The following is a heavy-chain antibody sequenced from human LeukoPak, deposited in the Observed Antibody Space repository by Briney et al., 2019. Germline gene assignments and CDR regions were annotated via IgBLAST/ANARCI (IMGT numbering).Heavy chain of an antibody. D-gene: IGHD1-26*01. J-gene: IGHJ3*02. CDR3: ARSGSYANDAFHI. V-gene: IGHV4-4*07. CDR2: LYTCGGT. Sequence: SDTLSLTCTVSGVSISSYHWSWIRQPAGKGLEWIGRLYTCGGTNYTPSLKRRVSMSVDTSKRQFSLELNSVTAADTAVYYCARSGSYANDAFHIWGQGTMVTVSS. CDR1: GVSISSYH.